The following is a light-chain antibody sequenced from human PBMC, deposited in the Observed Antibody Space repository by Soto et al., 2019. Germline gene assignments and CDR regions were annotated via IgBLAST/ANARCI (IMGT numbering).Light chain of an antibody. V-gene: IGKV3D-20*02. CDR3: QQRSNWSIT. J-gene: IGKJ5*01. CDR1: QSVSSR. CDR2: GAS. Sequence: EIVMTQSPGTLSLSPGERATLSCRASQSVSSRLAWYQQKPGQAPRLLIYGASSRATGIPDRFSGSGSGTDFTLTISRLEPEDFAVYYCQQRSNWSITFGQGTRLEIK.